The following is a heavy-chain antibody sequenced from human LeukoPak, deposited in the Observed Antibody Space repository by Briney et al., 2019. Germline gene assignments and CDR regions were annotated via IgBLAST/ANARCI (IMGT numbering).Heavy chain of an antibody. V-gene: IGHV1-69*05. CDR3: ASSRKAGYYDSSGSHYYYYMDV. CDR2: IIPIFGTA. D-gene: IGHD3-22*01. Sequence: ASVKVSCKASGGTFSSYAISWVRQAPGQGLEWMGGIIPIFGTANYAQKFRGRVTITTDESTSTAYMELSSLRSEDTAVYYCASSRKAGYYDSSGSHYYYYMDVWGKGTTVTVSS. CDR1: GGTFSSYA. J-gene: IGHJ6*03.